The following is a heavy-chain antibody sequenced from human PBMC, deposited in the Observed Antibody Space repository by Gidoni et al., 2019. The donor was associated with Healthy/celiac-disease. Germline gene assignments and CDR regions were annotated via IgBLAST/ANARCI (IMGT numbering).Heavy chain of an antibody. Sequence: QVKLVESGGGGVNPGRSMRLSCAASGLPFSSYAMHWVRQAPGKGLEWVAVISYDGSNKYYADSVKGRFTIARDNSKNTLYLQMNSLGAEDTAVYYCARKGLVSTMSLDYWGQGTLVTVSS. J-gene: IGHJ4*02. CDR1: GLPFSSYA. CDR3: ARKGLVSTMSLDY. V-gene: IGHV3-30*04. CDR2: ISYDGSNK. D-gene: IGHD5-12*01.